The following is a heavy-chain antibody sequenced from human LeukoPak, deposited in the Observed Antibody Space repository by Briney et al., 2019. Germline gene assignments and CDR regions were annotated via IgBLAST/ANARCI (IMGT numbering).Heavy chain of an antibody. D-gene: IGHD3-22*01. CDR3: ARAAATCYYDSSGYRFDL. CDR1: GYTFTGYY. J-gene: IGHJ2*01. CDR2: INPNSGGT. Sequence: GASVKVSCKASGYTFTGYYMHWVRQAPGQGLEWMGWINPNSGGTNYAQKFQGRVTMTGDTSISTAYMELSRLRSDDTAVYYCARAAATCYYDSSGYRFDLWGRGTLVTVSS. V-gene: IGHV1-2*02.